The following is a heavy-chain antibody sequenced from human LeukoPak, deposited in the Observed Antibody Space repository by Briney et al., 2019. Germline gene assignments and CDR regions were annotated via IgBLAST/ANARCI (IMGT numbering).Heavy chain of an antibody. V-gene: IGHV1-69*04. CDR1: GGTFSSYA. D-gene: IGHD6-19*01. CDR2: IIPILGIA. J-gene: IGHJ4*02. Sequence: EASVKVSCTASGGTFSSYAISWVRQAPGQGLEWMGRIIPILGIANYAQKFQGRVTITADKSTSTAYMELSSLRSEDTAVYYCARVPSSGLYYFDYWGQGTLVTVSS. CDR3: ARVPSSGLYYFDY.